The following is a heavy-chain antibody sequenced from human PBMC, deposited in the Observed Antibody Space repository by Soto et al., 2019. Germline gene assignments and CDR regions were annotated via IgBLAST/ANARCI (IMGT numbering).Heavy chain of an antibody. CDR1: GYPFTSYG. J-gene: IGHJ4*02. V-gene: IGHV1-18*01. CDR2: VNAYNGNT. Sequence: QAQLVQSGAEVKKPGASVKVSCRASGYPFTSYGINWVRQAPEQGLDWMGWVNAYNGNTNYAQKFQGRVTMTTDTSTSTAYMELRSLRSDDTAVYYCAREAVSGRTGFDYWGQGTLVTVSS. D-gene: IGHD6-19*01. CDR3: AREAVSGRTGFDY.